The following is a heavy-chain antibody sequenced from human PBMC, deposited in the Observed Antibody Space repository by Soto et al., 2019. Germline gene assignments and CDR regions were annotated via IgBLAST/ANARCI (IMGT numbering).Heavy chain of an antibody. CDR1: VYTFTPHA. D-gene: IGHD3-16*01. J-gene: IGHJ6*02. CDR2: INTYNGNT. CDR3: AMVDVYVTPSPQDV. V-gene: IGHV1-18*01. Sequence: ASVTVSRQSSVYTFTPHAMHWVRQALGQGLEWMGWINTYNGNTNDAQNLQGRVTLTTDTSTSTAYMELTSLRSNDTVIYYCAMVDVYVTPSPQDVWGQGTTVTVSS.